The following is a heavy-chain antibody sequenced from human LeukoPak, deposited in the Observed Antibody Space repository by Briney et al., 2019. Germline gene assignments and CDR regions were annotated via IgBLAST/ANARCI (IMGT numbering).Heavy chain of an antibody. J-gene: IGHJ4*02. CDR1: GFTFDDYA. D-gene: IGHD3/OR15-3a*01. V-gene: IGHV3-43*02. Sequence: GGSLRLSCAASGFTFDDYAMHWVRQAPGKGLEWVSLITGDGGSTYYADSVKGRFTISRDNSKNSLYLQMNSLGAEDTALYYCARTGNFAYWGQGTLVTVSS. CDR3: ARTGNFAY. CDR2: ITGDGGST.